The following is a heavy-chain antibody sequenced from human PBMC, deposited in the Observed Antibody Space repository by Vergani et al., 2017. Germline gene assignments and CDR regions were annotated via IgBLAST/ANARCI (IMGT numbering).Heavy chain of an antibody. CDR1: GFTFSSYS. D-gene: IGHD6-6*01. CDR3: ARSSSSSYYMDV. V-gene: IGHV3-21*01. CDR2: ISSSSSYI. Sequence: EVQLVESGGGLVKPGGSLRLSCAASGFTFSSYSMNWVRQAPGKGLEWVSSISSSSSYIYYADSVKGRFTISRDNAKNSLYLQMNSLRAEDTAVYYCARSSSSSYYMDVWGKGTTVTVSS. J-gene: IGHJ6*03.